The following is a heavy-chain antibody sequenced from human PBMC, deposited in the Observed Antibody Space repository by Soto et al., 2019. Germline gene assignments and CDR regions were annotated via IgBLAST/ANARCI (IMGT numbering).Heavy chain of an antibody. J-gene: IGHJ6*02. V-gene: IGHV5-51*01. Sequence: GESLKISCKGSGYSFTSYWIGWVRQMPGKGLEWMGIIYPGDSDTRYSPSFQGQVTISADKSISTAYLQWSSLKASDTAMYYCARHPYCTNGVCSTQYYYYGMDVWGQGTTVTVYS. CDR1: GYSFTSYW. D-gene: IGHD2-8*01. CDR3: ARHPYCTNGVCSTQYYYYGMDV. CDR2: IYPGDSDT.